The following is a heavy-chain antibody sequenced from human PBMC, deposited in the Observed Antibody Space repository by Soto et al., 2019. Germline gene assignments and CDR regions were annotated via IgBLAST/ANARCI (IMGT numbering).Heavy chain of an antibody. CDR3: ARSSYYDFWSGYSSAYYYYMDV. D-gene: IGHD3-3*01. Sequence: EVQLVESGGGLVQPGGSLRLSCAASGFTFSSYSMNWVRQAPGKGLEWVSYISSSSSTIYYADSVKGRFTISRDNAKNSQYLQMNRLRAVDTAVYYCARSSYYDFWSGYSSAYYYYMDVWGKGTTVTVSS. CDR2: ISSSSSTI. CDR1: GFTFSSYS. J-gene: IGHJ6*03. V-gene: IGHV3-48*01.